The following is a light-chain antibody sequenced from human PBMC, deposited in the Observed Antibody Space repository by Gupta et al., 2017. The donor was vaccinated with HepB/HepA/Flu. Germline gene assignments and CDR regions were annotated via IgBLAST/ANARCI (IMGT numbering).Light chain of an antibody. Sequence: DIHMTQSPSSLSASVGDRVTITCRASQSISSYLNWYQQKPGKAPKLLIYAASSLQSGVPSRFSGSGSGTDFTLTISMLQPEDFATYYCQQSDSTPWTFGPGTKVEIK. CDR3: QQSDSTPWT. CDR2: AAS. CDR1: QSISSY. V-gene: IGKV1-39*01. J-gene: IGKJ1*01.